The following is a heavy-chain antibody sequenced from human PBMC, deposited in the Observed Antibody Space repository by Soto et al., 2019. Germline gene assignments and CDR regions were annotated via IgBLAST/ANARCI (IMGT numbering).Heavy chain of an antibody. CDR2: ISYDGSNK. V-gene: IGHV3-30*18. D-gene: IGHD2-15*01. Sequence: QVQLVESGGGVVQPGRSLRLSCAASGFTFSSYGMHWVRQAPGKGLEWVAVISYDGSNKYYADSVKGRFTISRDNSKNTLYLQMNSLRAEDTAVYYCAKAPPVEMAPYYFDYWGQGTLVTVSS. J-gene: IGHJ4*02. CDR1: GFTFSSYG. CDR3: AKAPPVEMAPYYFDY.